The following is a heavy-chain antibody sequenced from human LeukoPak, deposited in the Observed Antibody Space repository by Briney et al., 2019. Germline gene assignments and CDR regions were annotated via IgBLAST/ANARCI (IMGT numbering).Heavy chain of an antibody. J-gene: IGHJ4*02. CDR2: IIPIFGTA. D-gene: IGHD4-23*01. Sequence: SVKVSCKASGGTFSSYAISWVRQAPGQGLEWMGGIIPIFGTANYAQKFQGRVTITTDESTSTAYMELSSLRSEDTAVYYCARSQTNRITTAVGALDYWGQGTLVTVSS. V-gene: IGHV1-69*05. CDR3: ARSQTNRITTAVGALDY. CDR1: GGTFSSYA.